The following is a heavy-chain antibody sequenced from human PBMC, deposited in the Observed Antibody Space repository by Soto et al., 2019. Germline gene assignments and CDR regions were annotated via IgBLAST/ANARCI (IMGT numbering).Heavy chain of an antibody. CDR2: IYHRGST. J-gene: IGHJ5*02. Sequence: QVQLQESGPGLVKPSGTLSLTCAVSGGSISSSNWWSWVRQPPGKGLEWIGEIYHRGSTNYNPSLKSRVTLSXDXSKNQFSLKLSSVTAADTAVYYCARVWTTVTNWFDPWGQGTLVTVSS. CDR1: GGSISSSNW. D-gene: IGHD4-17*01. CDR3: ARVWTTVTNWFDP. V-gene: IGHV4-4*02.